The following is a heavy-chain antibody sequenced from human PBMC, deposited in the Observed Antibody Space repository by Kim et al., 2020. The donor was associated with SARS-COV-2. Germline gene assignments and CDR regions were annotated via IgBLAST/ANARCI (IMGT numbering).Heavy chain of an antibody. Sequence: SETLSLTCTVSGGSISSGGYYWSWIRQHPGKGLEWIGYIYYSGSTYYNPSLKSRVTISVDTSKNQFSLKLSSVTAADTAVYYCARDPLKNPVPLTYCYYYDMDVWGQGTTVTVSS. CDR3: ARDPLKNPVPLTYCYYYDMDV. J-gene: IGHJ6*02. CDR1: GGSISSGGYY. V-gene: IGHV4-31*03. CDR2: IYYSGST.